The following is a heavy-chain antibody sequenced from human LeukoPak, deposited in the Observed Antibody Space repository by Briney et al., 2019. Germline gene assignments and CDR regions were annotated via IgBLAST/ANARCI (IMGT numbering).Heavy chain of an antibody. CDR2: INAGNGNT. V-gene: IGHV1-3*01. CDR1: GYTFTSYA. Sequence: GASVKVSCKASGYTFTSYAIHWVRQAPGQRLEWMGWINAGNGNTKYPQKFQGRVTITRDTSASTAYIELSSLRSEDTAVYYCARGSSGYPRYFDYWGQGTLVTVSS. D-gene: IGHD3-22*01. CDR3: ARGSSGYPRYFDY. J-gene: IGHJ4*02.